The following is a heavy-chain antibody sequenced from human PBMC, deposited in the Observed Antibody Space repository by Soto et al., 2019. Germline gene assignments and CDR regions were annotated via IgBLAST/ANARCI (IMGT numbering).Heavy chain of an antibody. J-gene: IGHJ3*02. CDR1: GGSVSSGDCY. D-gene: IGHD3-22*01. CDR3: ARGAIPYYYDSSGHDAFDI. V-gene: IGHV4-30-4*01. Sequence: SETLSVTCPVSGGSVSSGDCYWSWIRQPPGQGLEWIGYIYYSGSTYYNPSLKSRVTISVDTSKNQFSLKLSSVTAADTAVYYCARGAIPYYYDSSGHDAFDIWGQGTMVTVSS. CDR2: IYYSGST.